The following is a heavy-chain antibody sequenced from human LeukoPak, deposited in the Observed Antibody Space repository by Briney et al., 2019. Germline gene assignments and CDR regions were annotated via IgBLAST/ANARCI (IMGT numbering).Heavy chain of an antibody. CDR1: GFTFSSYA. Sequence: GGSLRLSCAASGFTFSSYAMSWVRQAPGKGLEWVSGISGSGGSTYYADSVKGRFTISRDNSKNTVYLQMNSLRADDTAVYYCAKDLGYGGNSGIDYWGQGTPVTVSS. CDR2: ISGSGGST. J-gene: IGHJ4*02. V-gene: IGHV3-23*01. CDR3: AKDLGYGGNSGIDY. D-gene: IGHD4-23*01.